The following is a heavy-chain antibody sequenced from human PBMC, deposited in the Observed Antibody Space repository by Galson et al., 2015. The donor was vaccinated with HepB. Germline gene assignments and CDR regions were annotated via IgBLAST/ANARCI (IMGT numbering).Heavy chain of an antibody. CDR1: GFVFSNYR. V-gene: IGHV3-21*01. CDR3: ARDWGIAVAATWFFDP. CDR2: ISGSSDYT. J-gene: IGHJ5*02. D-gene: IGHD6-19*01. Sequence: RLSCAASGFVFSNYRMNWVRQAQGKGLEWVSSISGSSDYTHYADSVKGRFTISRDNAKNSVFLQMNSLRAEDTAMYYCARDWGIAVAATWFFDPWGQGTLVTVSS.